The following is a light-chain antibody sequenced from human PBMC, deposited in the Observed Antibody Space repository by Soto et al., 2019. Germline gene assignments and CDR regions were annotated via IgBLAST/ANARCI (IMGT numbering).Light chain of an antibody. J-gene: IGKJ2*01. CDR1: QSVSSN. V-gene: IGKV3-15*01. CDR3: QQYNNWPYT. Sequence: EIVMTQSPATLSVSPGERATLSCRASQSVSSNLAWYQQKPGQAPRLLIYGASTRATGIPVRFSGSGSGTEFTLTISSLQSEDFGVYYCQQYNNWPYTFGQGTKLEIK. CDR2: GAS.